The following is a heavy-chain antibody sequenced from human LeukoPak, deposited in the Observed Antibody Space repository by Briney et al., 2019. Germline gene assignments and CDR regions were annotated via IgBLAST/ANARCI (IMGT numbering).Heavy chain of an antibody. CDR1: GFTFSSYW. CDR2: IKQDGSEK. D-gene: IGHD3-10*01. Sequence: PGGSLRLSCAASGFTFSSYWMSWVRQAPGKGLEWVANIKQDGSEKYYVDSVKGRFTISRDNAKNSLYLQMNSLRAEDTAVYYCAREGSVILWFGELPDYWGQGTLVTVSS. CDR3: AREGSVILWFGELPDY. V-gene: IGHV3-7*01. J-gene: IGHJ4*02.